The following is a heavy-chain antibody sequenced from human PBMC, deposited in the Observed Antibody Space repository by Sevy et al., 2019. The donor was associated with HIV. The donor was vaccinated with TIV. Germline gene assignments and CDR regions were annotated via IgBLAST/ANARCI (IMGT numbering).Heavy chain of an antibody. V-gene: IGHV3-7*01. Sequence: GGSLRLSCAASGFTFSSYWMSWVRQAPGKGLEGLATINLDGSETFYVDFVKGRFTISRQNPRKSVYLQMTSLSAEDTTVYYCARLFYGSADYWGQGTLVTVSS. CDR1: GFTFSSYW. D-gene: IGHD3-10*01. CDR3: ARLFYGSADY. CDR2: INLDGSET. J-gene: IGHJ4*02.